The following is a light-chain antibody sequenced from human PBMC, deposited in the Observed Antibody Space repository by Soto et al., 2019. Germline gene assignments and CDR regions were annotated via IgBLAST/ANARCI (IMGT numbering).Light chain of an antibody. Sequence: QSGLTQPPSVSGAPGQRVTISCTGSGSNIGPTYDVHWYQQLPGTAPKLLIYANTNRPSGVPDRFSGSKSGTAASLAITGLKAEDEADYFCQSYDSSLSGYVFGTGSQVTVL. CDR1: GSNIGPTYD. V-gene: IGLV1-40*01. J-gene: IGLJ1*01. CDR2: ANT. CDR3: QSYDSSLSGYV.